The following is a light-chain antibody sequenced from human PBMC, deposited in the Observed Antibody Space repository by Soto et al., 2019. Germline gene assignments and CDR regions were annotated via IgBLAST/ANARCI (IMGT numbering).Light chain of an antibody. J-gene: IGKJ1*01. V-gene: IGKV3-11*01. CDR3: QQHSYWPPWT. Sequence: EVVLTQSPATLSLSPGERATLSCRASENVRTFVDWYQQKPGQAPRLLIYGASNRATGIPARFSGSGSGTDFTLTISNLEPEDFAVYYCQQHSYWPPWTFGQGTRVEIQ. CDR1: ENVRTF. CDR2: GAS.